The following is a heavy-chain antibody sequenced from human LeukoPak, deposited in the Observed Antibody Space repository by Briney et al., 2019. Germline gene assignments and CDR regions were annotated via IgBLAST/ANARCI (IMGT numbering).Heavy chain of an antibody. CDR1: GFTFSSSA. Sequence: GGSLRLSCAASGFTFSSSAMSWVRQAPGKGLEWVSAISGSGGSTYYADSVKGRFTISRDNAKNSLYLQMNSLRAEDTAVYYCSRDSDDSSGYLKYYFDYWGQGTLATVSS. V-gene: IGHV3-23*01. J-gene: IGHJ4*02. CDR3: SRDSDDSSGYLKYYFDY. D-gene: IGHD3-22*01. CDR2: ISGSGGST.